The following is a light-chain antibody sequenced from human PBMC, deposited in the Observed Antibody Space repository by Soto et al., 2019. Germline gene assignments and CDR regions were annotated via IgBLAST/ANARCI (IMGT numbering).Light chain of an antibody. V-gene: IGKV3-20*01. CDR1: QSVTSGY. CDR2: DAS. CDR3: QQYGSSPIT. Sequence: EIVLTQSPGTLSLSPGERATLSCRASQSVTSGYLAWYQQRAGQAPRLLIYDASNRATGIPARFSGSGSGTDFTLTISRLEPDDFPVFYCQQYGSSPITFGQGTKVDIK. J-gene: IGKJ1*01.